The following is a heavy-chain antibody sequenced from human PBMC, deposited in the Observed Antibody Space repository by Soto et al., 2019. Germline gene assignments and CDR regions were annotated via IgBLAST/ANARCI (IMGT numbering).Heavy chain of an antibody. D-gene: IGHD3-3*01. CDR1: GGTFSSYA. J-gene: IGHJ6*02. CDR3: AGGYDFWSGYSTDYYYYGMDV. V-gene: IGHV1-69*06. Sequence: SVKVSCKASGGTFSSYAISWVLQAPGQGLEWMGGIIPIFGTANYAQKFQGRVTITADKSTSTAYMELSSLRSEDTAVYYCAGGYDFWSGYSTDYYYYGMDVWGQGTTVTVSS. CDR2: IIPIFGTA.